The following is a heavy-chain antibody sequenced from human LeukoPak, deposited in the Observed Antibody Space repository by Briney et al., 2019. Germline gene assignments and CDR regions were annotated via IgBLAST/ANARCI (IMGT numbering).Heavy chain of an antibody. D-gene: IGHD2-21*02. V-gene: IGHV1-18*01. Sequence: GASVKVSCKASGYTFTSYGISWVRQAPGQGLEWMGWISAYNGNTNYAQKLQGRVTMTEDTSTDTAYMELSSLRSEDTAVYYCATGLTVVTAAPATDAFDIWGQGTMVTVSS. CDR1: GYTFTSYG. CDR3: ATGLTVVTAAPATDAFDI. J-gene: IGHJ3*02. CDR2: ISAYNGNT.